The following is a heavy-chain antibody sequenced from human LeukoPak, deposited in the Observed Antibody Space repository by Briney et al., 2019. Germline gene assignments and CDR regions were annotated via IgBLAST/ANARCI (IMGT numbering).Heavy chain of an antibody. J-gene: IGHJ4*02. V-gene: IGHV3-21*01. CDR1: GFTFSSYS. D-gene: IGHD5-24*01. CDR2: ISSSSSDI. Sequence: GGSLRLSCAASGFTFSSYSMNWVRQAPGKGLEWVPSISSSSSDIYYADSVKGRFTISRDNAKNSLYLQMNSLRTEDTAVYYCAKDRWLQGYFDYWGQGTLVTVSS. CDR3: AKDRWLQGYFDY.